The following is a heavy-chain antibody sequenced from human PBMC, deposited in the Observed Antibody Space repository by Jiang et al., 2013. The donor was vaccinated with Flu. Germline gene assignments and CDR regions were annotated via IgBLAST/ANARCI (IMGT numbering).Heavy chain of an antibody. V-gene: IGHV3-23*01. CDR1: GFTFSSYA. J-gene: IGHJ4*02. Sequence: RLSCAASGFTFSSYAMSWVRQAPGKGLEWVSAISGSGGSTYYADSVKGRFTISRDNSKNTLYLQMNSLRAEDTAVYYCAIVARWELLRPYFDYWGQGTLVTVSS. CDR2: ISGSGGST. CDR3: AIVARWELLRPYFDY. D-gene: IGHD1-26*01.